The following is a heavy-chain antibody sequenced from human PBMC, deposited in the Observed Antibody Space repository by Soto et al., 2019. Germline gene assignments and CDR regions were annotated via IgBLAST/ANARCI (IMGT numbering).Heavy chain of an antibody. D-gene: IGHD6-19*01. CDR1: GGPLTSRTYS. Sequence: PSETLSLTCAVSGGPLTSRTYSWGWIRQPPGKTLEWIGTIYYHGNTYSNPSLKSRVTISVDTSNNQLSLKLRSVTAADTAVYYCARHDGFSSGWIFDYWGHGTLVNVSS. CDR2: IYYHGNT. V-gene: IGHV4-39*01. J-gene: IGHJ4*01. CDR3: ARHDGFSSGWIFDY.